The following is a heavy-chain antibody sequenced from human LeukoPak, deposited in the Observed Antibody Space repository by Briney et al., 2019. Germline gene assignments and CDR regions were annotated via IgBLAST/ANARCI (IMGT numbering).Heavy chain of an antibody. J-gene: IGHJ4*02. Sequence: GGSLRLSCAASGFTFSSYWMSWVRQAPGKGLEWVANIKQDGSEKYYVDSVKGRFTISRDSAKNSLYPQMNSLRAEDTAVYYCARGVPYDSWSGPHYSDYWGQGTLVTVPS. D-gene: IGHD3-3*01. V-gene: IGHV3-7*01. CDR2: IKQDGSEK. CDR1: GFTFSSYW. CDR3: ARGVPYDSWSGPHYSDY.